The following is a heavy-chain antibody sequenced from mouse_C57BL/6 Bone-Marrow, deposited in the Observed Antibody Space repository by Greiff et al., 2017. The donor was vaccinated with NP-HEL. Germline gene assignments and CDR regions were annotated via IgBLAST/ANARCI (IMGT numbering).Heavy chain of an antibody. Sequence: EVQLQQSGGGLVQPGGSMKLSCAASGFTFSDAWMDWVRQSPEKGLEWVAEIRNKANNHATFYAESVKGRFTISRDDSQSSVYLLMNSLRAEDTGMYYCSRGNTTVGDYHFDYWGQGTNLTVSA. J-gene: IGHJ2*01. V-gene: IGHV6-6*01. D-gene: IGHD1-1*01. CDR2: IRNKANNHAT. CDR1: GFTFSDAW. CDR3: SRGNTTVGDYHFDY.